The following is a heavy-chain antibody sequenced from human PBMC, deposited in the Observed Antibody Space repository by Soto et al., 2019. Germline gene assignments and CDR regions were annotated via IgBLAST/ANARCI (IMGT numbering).Heavy chain of an antibody. CDR2: ISDSGGLT. Sequence: PGGSLRLSCAASGFAFSSHPMSWVRQAPERGLEWVSGISDSGGLTYNADSVKGRFTISRDNSKNTLYLQMNSLRAEDTALYYCARLAFGSSRSFDIWGQGTMVTVSS. CDR1: GFAFSSHP. J-gene: IGHJ3*02. D-gene: IGHD6-6*01. V-gene: IGHV3-23*01. CDR3: ARLAFGSSRSFDI.